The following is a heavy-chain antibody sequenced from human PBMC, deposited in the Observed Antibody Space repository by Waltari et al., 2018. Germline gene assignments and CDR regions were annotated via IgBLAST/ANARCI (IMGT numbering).Heavy chain of an antibody. CDR1: GGSVNSREW. CDR3: VRRGEGTMVYNDAFDF. D-gene: IGHD3-10*01. V-gene: IGHV4-4*02. CDR2: GYHSGNT. J-gene: IGHJ3*01. Sequence: QVQLQESGPGLVKPSGTLSLICSVSGGSVNSREWWTWVRQPPGKGMGWIGEGYHSGNTNYNTSLKSRVTISVDKTKHQFSLKLTSVTAADTAVYYCVRRGEGTMVYNDAFDFWGLGTKVTVSS.